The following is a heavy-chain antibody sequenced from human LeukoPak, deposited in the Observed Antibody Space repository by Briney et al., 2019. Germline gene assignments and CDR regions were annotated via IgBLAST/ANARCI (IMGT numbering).Heavy chain of an antibody. J-gene: IGHJ3*02. V-gene: IGHV5-51*01. CDR3: ARSRAEKVPVWGSYRHHDAFDI. CDR1: GYSFPNYW. CDR2: IY. Sequence: RGESLKISCKGSGYSFPNYWIGWVRQMPGKGLEWMGIIYKPSFQGQVTISAGKSISTAYLQWSSLKASDAAMYYCARSRAEKVPVWGSYRHHDAFDIWGQGTRVTVSP. D-gene: IGHD3-16*02.